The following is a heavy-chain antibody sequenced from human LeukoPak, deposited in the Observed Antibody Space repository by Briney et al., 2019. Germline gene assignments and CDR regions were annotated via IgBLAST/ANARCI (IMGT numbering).Heavy chain of an antibody. CDR1: GFTFSSYN. J-gene: IGHJ4*02. CDR2: ISSSSNYK. CDR3: ARDREQWLVRPGYYFDY. Sequence: GGSLSLSCAASGFTFSSYNMNWVRQAPGKGLEWVSSISSSSNYKHYAGSVKGRFTISRDNAKNSVYLQMNSLRAEDTAIYYCARDREQWLVRPGYYFDYWGQGTLVTVSS. D-gene: IGHD6-19*01. V-gene: IGHV3-21*01.